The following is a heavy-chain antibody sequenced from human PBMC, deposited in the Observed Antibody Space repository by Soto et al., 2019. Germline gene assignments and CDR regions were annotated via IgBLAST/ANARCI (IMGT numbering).Heavy chain of an antibody. CDR3: GTNPGGGGY. D-gene: IGHD3-10*01. CDR1: GFTVSNNY. J-gene: IGHJ4*02. V-gene: IGHV3-53*01. Sequence: EVQLVESGGGLIQPGGSLRLSCAVSGFTVSNNYMSWVRQAPGKGLEGVSVIYSGGYTAYGDSVKGRFTISRDNSKQPLFLQRNSRGPDDPAFFFCGTNPGGGGYWGQGTLVTVSS. CDR2: IYSGGYT.